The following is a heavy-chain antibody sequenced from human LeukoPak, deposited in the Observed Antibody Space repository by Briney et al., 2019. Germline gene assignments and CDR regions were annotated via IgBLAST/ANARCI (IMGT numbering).Heavy chain of an antibody. J-gene: IGHJ4*02. Sequence: GGSLRLSCAASGFTFGSYSMNWVRQAPGKGLEWVSSISMSSTYIYYADSVKGRFTVSRDNAKNSLYLQMNSLRAEDTAVYYCARANSLTGSLRDFDYWGQGTLVTVSS. V-gene: IGHV3-21*01. D-gene: IGHD7-27*01. CDR2: ISMSSTYI. CDR3: ARANSLTGSLRDFDY. CDR1: GFTFGSYS.